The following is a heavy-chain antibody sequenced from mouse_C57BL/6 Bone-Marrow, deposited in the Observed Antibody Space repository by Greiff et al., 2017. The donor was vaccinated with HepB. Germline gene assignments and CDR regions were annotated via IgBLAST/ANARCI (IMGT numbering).Heavy chain of an antibody. D-gene: IGHD1-1*01. V-gene: IGHV2-2*01. J-gene: IGHJ2*01. CDR1: GFSLTSYG. Sequence: VQRVESGPGLVQPSQSLSITCTVSGFSLTSYGVHWVRQSPGKGLEWLGVIWSGGSTDYNAAFISRLSISKDNSKSQVFFKMNSLQADDTAIYYCARTGYYYGSSYHFDYWGQGTTLTVSS. CDR3: ARTGYYYGSSYHFDY. CDR2: IWSGGST.